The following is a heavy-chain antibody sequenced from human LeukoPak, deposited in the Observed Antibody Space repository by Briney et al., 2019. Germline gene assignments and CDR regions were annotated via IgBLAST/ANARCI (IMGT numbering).Heavy chain of an antibody. J-gene: IGHJ5*02. CDR2: ISAYNGNT. V-gene: IGHV1-18*01. CDR1: GYTFTSYG. CDR3: ARALPPRYSSSWRQDYNWFDP. D-gene: IGHD6-13*01. Sequence: ASVKVSCKASGYTFTSYGISWVRQAPGQGLEWMGWISAYNGNTNYAQKLQGRVTMTTDTSTSTAYMELRSLRSDDTAVCYCARALPPRYSSSWRQDYNWFDPWGQGTLVTVSS.